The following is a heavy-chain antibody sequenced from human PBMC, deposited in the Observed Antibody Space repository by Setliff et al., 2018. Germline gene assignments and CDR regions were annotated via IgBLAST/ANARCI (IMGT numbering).Heavy chain of an antibody. CDR3: ARDSNYEGAYDY. CDR2: IYPGDSDT. CDR1: GYSFTTSW. D-gene: IGHD4-4*01. V-gene: IGHV5-51*01. Sequence: GESLKISCKASGYSFTTSWIAWVRQKPGKGLEWMGIIYPGDSDTQYSPSFQGQVTISVDKSISTAYLQWSSLKASDTAMYYCARDSNYEGAYDYWGQGTLVTVSS. J-gene: IGHJ4*02.